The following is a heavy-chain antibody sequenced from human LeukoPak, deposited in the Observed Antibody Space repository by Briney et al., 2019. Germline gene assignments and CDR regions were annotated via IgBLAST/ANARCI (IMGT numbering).Heavy chain of an antibody. V-gene: IGHV7-4-1*01. J-gene: IGHJ6*02. D-gene: IGHD6-13*01. Sequence: ASVKVSCKASGYTFTSYAMNWVRQAPGQGLEWMGWINTNTGNPTYAQGFTGRFVFSLDTSVSTAYLQICSLKAEDTAVYYCARSAPSSSWYTPPHYYYGMDVWGQGTTVTVSS. CDR1: GYTFTSYA. CDR2: INTNTGNP. CDR3: ARSAPSSSWYTPPHYYYGMDV.